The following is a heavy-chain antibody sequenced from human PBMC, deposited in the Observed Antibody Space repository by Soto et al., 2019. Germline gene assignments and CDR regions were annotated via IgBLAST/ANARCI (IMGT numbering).Heavy chain of an antibody. V-gene: IGHV3-30*18. CDR2: ISYDGSNK. D-gene: IGHD1-26*01. CDR3: AKGGVGDFDY. CDR1: GFTFSSYG. Sequence: QVQLVESGGGVVQPGRSLRLSCAASGFTFSSYGMHWVRQAPGKGLEWVAVISYDGSNKYYADSVKGRFTISRDNSKNTLYLQMNSLRAEDTAVYYCAKGGVGDFDYWGQGTLVTVSS. J-gene: IGHJ4*02.